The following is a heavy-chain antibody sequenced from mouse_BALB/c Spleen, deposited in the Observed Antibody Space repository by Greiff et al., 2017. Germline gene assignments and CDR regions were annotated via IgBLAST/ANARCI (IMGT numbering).Heavy chain of an antibody. Sequence: EVQLQQSGGDLVKPGGSLKLSCAASGFTFSSYGLSWVRQTPDKRLEWVATISSGGSYTYYPDSVKGRFTISRDNAKNTLYLQMSSLKSEDTAMYYCARHDGSDFDYWGQGTTLTVSS. V-gene: IGHV5-6*01. CDR1: GFTFSSYG. CDR2: ISSGGSYT. CDR3: ARHDGSDFDY. J-gene: IGHJ2*01. D-gene: IGHD2-3*01.